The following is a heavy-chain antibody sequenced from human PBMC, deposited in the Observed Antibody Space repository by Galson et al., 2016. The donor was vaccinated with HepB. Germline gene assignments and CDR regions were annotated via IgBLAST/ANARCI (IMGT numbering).Heavy chain of an antibody. CDR2: TYYRSKWYN. CDR3: ARVRCSTFRCQNWFDP. J-gene: IGHJ5*02. V-gene: IGHV6-1*01. CDR1: GDSVSSNSAA. D-gene: IGHD2/OR15-2a*01. Sequence: CAISGDSVSSNSAAWTWSRQSPLRGLEWLGRTYYRSKWYNDYTVSVKRRISIPPDTSKNQLSLQLNSVTPEDTAVYYCARVRCSTFRCQNWFDPWGQGTLVTVSS.